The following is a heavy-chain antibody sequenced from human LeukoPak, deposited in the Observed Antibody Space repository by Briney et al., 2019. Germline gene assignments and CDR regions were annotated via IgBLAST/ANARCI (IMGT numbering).Heavy chain of an antibody. D-gene: IGHD3-10*01. CDR3: ARPRGSRRQGAFDI. CDR2: IIPIFGTA. J-gene: IGHJ3*02. V-gene: IGHV1-69*13. CDR1: GGTFSSYA. Sequence: SVKVSCKASGGTFSSYAISWVRQAPGQGLEWMGGIIPIFGTANYAQKFQGRVTITADESTSTAYMELSSLRSEDTAVYYCARPRGSRRQGAFDIWGQGTMVTVSS.